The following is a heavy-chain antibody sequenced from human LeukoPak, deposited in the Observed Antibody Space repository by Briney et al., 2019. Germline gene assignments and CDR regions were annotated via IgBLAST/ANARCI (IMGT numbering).Heavy chain of an antibody. D-gene: IGHD3-10*01. CDR2: INPNSGGT. Sequence: GASVKVSCKASGYTFTGYYMHWVRQAPGQGLEWMGWINPNSGGTNYAQKFQGWVTMTRDTSISTAYMELSRLRSDDTAVYYCARVKPYYYGSGSHYGVNAFDIWGQGTMVTVSS. V-gene: IGHV1-2*04. CDR3: ARVKPYYYGSGSHYGVNAFDI. CDR1: GYTFTGYY. J-gene: IGHJ3*02.